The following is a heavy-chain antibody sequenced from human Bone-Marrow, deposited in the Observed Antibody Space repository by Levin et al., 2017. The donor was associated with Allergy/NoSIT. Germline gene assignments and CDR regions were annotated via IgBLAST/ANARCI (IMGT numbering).Heavy chain of an antibody. CDR3: ARDTDYYRSGSYWGRGENWFDP. CDR1: GGSVSSGSYY. D-gene: IGHD3-10*01. V-gene: IGHV4-61*01. CDR2: IYYSGST. J-gene: IGHJ5*02. Sequence: SETLSLTCTVSGGSVSSGSYYWSWIRQPPGKGLEWIGYIYYSGSTNYNPSLKNRVTISVDTSKNQFSLKLSSVTAADTAVYYCARDTDYYRSGSYWGRGENWFDPWGQGTLVIVSS.